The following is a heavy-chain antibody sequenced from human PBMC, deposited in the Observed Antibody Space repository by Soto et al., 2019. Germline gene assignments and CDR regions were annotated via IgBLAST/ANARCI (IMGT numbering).Heavy chain of an antibody. CDR3: AREPYSGYDNWFDP. D-gene: IGHD5-12*01. Sequence: SETLSLTCTVSGGSISSDDYYWNWIRQRPGKGLEWIGNIYYRGSTYYNPSLKSRVTISVDRSKNQFSLKLSSVTAADTAVYYCAREPYSGYDNWFDPWGQGTLVTVSS. V-gene: IGHV4-30-4*08. CDR1: GGSISSDDYY. J-gene: IGHJ5*02. CDR2: IYYRGST.